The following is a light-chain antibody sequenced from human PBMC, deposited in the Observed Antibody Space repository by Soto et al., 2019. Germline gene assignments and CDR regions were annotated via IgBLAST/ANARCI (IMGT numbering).Light chain of an antibody. Sequence: QSVLTQPRSVSGSPGQSVTISCTGTSSDVGGSNYVSWYQQHPGKAPKLMIHDVSKRPSGVPDRFSASKSGNTASLTISGLQAEDEADYYCCSFTGTYVFGTGTKLTVL. CDR2: DVS. CDR1: SSDVGGSNY. V-gene: IGLV2-11*01. J-gene: IGLJ1*01. CDR3: CSFTGTYV.